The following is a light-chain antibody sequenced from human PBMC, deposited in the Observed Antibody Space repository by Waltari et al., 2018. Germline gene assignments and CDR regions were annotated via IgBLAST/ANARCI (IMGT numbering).Light chain of an antibody. V-gene: IGLV2-11*01. Sequence: QSDLTQPRSVSGFPEQSVTISCTGSGGDVVGSTSVSWYQQIPGKAPKLIIYDVSKRPSGVPDRFSGSMSDNTASLTVSGLQAEDEADYFCCSYAANKVVFGGGTRLTVL. CDR1: GGDVVGSTS. CDR3: CSYAANKVV. J-gene: IGLJ2*01. CDR2: DVS.